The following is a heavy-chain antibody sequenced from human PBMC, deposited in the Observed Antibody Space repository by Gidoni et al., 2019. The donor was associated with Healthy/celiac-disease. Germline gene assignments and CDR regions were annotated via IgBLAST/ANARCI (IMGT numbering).Heavy chain of an antibody. Sequence: QVQLQQWGAGLLKPSETLSLTCAVYGGSFSGYYWSWIRQPPGKGLEWIGEINHSGSTNYNPSLKSRVTISVDTSKNQFSLKLSSVTAADTAVYYCARVHSYGYSWFDPWGQGTLVTVSS. J-gene: IGHJ5*02. CDR1: GGSFSGYY. D-gene: IGHD5-18*01. CDR3: ARVHSYGYSWFDP. V-gene: IGHV4-34*01. CDR2: INHSGST.